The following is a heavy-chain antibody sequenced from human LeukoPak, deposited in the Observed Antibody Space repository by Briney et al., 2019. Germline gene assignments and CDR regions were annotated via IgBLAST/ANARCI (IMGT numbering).Heavy chain of an antibody. CDR1: GYTLTELS. J-gene: IGHJ6*03. CDR3: ARDLGHDFWSGYYYYYYYMDV. D-gene: IGHD3-3*01. V-gene: IGHV1-24*01. Sequence: GASVKVSCKVSGYTLTELSIHWVRQAPGKGLEWMGGFDPEDGETIYAKKFQGRVTMTEDTSTDIAYMELSSLRSEDTAVYYCARDLGHDFWSGYYYYYYYMDVWGKGTTVTVSS. CDR2: FDPEDGET.